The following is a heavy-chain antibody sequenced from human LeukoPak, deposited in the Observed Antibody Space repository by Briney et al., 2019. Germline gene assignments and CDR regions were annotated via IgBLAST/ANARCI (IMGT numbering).Heavy chain of an antibody. CDR3: VRDLGVTTETSLVY. Sequence: AASVKVSCKASGYTFTDYYIHWVRQAPGQGLEWMGWINLTSGAKNSAQTFQGRVTMTRDTSIRTAYMELSRLRSDDTGGYYCVRDLGVTTETSLVYWGQGTLVTVSS. CDR1: GYTFTDYY. J-gene: IGHJ4*02. D-gene: IGHD4-11*01. V-gene: IGHV1-2*02. CDR2: INLTSGAK.